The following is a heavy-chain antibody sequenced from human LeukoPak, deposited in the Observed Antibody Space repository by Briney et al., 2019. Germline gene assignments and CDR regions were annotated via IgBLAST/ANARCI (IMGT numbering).Heavy chain of an antibody. D-gene: IGHD2-15*01. CDR3: ARTPRNYYYYYYMDV. J-gene: IGHJ6*03. CDR2: INWNGGST. CDR1: GFTFDDYG. Sequence: GGSLRLSCAASGFTFDDYGMSWVRQAPGKGLEWVSGINWNGGSTGYADSVKGRFTISRDNAKNSLYLQMNSLRAEDTAVYYCARTPRNYYYYYYMDVWGKGTTVTVSS. V-gene: IGHV3-20*04.